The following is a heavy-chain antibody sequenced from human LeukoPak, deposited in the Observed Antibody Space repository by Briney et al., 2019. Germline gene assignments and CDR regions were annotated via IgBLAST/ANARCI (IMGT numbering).Heavy chain of an antibody. D-gene: IGHD3-22*01. Sequence: GGSLRLSCAASGFTFSSYGMHWVRQAPGKGLEWVAVIWYDGSNKYYADSVKGRFTISRDNSKNSLYLQMNSLRAEDTAVYYCARDSDYYDSSGTSSYFDYWGQGTLVTVSS. CDR3: ARDSDYYDSSGTSSYFDY. V-gene: IGHV3-33*01. J-gene: IGHJ4*02. CDR1: GFTFSSYG. CDR2: IWYDGSNK.